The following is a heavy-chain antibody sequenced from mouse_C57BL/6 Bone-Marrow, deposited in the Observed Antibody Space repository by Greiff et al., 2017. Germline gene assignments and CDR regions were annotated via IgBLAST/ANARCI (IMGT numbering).Heavy chain of an antibody. D-gene: IGHD1-1*01. CDR2: IYPRSGNT. CDR1: GYTFTSYG. V-gene: IGHV1-81*01. J-gene: IGHJ2*01. CDR3: ARRITTVVEGDY. Sequence: QVQLKQSGAELARPGASVKLSCKASGYTFTSYGISWVKQRTGQGLEWIGEIYPRSGNTYYNEKFKGKATLTADKSSSTAYMELRSLTSEDSAVYFCARRITTVVEGDYWGQGTTLTVSS.